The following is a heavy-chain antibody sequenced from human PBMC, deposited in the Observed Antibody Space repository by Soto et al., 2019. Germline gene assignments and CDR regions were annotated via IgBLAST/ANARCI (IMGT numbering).Heavy chain of an antibody. J-gene: IGHJ6*03. V-gene: IGHV3-74*01. CDR2: INSDGSST. Sequence: EVQLVESGGGLVQPGGSLRLSCAASGFTFSSYWMHWVRQAPGKGLVWVSRINSDGSSTSYADSVKGRFTISRDNAKNTLYRQMNSLRAEDTAVYYCASGGGYCSGGSCYPRHYYYYMDVWGKGTTVTVSS. CDR3: ASGGGYCSGGSCYPRHYYYYMDV. D-gene: IGHD2-15*01. CDR1: GFTFSSYW.